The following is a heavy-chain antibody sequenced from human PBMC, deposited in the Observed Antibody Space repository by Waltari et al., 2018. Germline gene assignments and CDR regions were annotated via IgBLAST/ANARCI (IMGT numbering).Heavy chain of an antibody. J-gene: IGHJ6*03. V-gene: IGHV3-30*03. CDR2: ISYDGSSK. CDR1: RFTFRSYA. CDR3: ARELSPYYLYYHMDV. Sequence: QVQLVEYGGGVVQPERSLQLSCAASRFTFRSYATHGTRQAPGKGLEWVAVISYDGSSKYYADSVRGRFTISRDNSKNTLYLQMNSLRAEDTAVYYCARELSPYYLYYHMDVWGKGTTVTVSS. D-gene: IGHD3-16*01.